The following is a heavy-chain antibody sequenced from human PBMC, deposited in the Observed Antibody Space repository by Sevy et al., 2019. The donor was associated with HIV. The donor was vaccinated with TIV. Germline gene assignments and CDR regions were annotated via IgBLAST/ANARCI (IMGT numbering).Heavy chain of an antibody. J-gene: IGHJ4*02. CDR1: GFSFSKYG. CDR3: VRGADYYDRGGANFDS. D-gene: IGHD3-22*01. V-gene: IGHV3-33*01. CDR2: IWYDGSSE. Sequence: GGSLRLSCAASGFSFSKYGMHWVRQAPGKGLEWVALIWYDGSSEYYADSVKGRFTISRDNSNNTLYLQVNSLRAEDTAVYYCVRGADYYDRGGANFDSWGQGTLVTVSS.